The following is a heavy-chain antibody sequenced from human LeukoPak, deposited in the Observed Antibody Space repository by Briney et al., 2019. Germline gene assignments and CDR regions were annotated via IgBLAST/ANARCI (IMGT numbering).Heavy chain of an antibody. V-gene: IGHV3-30-3*01. CDR2: ISYDGNNK. Sequence: GGSLRLSCAASGFTFSIYTMHWVRQAPGKGLEGVVVISYDGNNKYYTDSVKGRFTISRDNSKNTLYLQMNSLRAEDTAVYYCARDYRDAFDIWGQGTMVTVSS. D-gene: IGHD4-11*01. CDR1: GFTFSIYT. CDR3: ARDYRDAFDI. J-gene: IGHJ3*02.